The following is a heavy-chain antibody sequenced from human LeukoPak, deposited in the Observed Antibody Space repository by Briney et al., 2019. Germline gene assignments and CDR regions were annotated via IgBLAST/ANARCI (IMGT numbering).Heavy chain of an antibody. J-gene: IGHJ4*02. D-gene: IGHD1-26*01. CDR1: GFTFSSYA. V-gene: IGHV3-23*01. CDR3: AKNTVTVSGYYFDY. CDR2: ISASGGNT. Sequence: GGSLRLSCAAPGFTFSSYAMSWVRQAPGKGLEWVSTISASGGNTYYADSVKGRFTISRDNSKNTLYLQMNSLRAEDTAVYYCAKNTVTVSGYYFDYWGQGTLVTVSS.